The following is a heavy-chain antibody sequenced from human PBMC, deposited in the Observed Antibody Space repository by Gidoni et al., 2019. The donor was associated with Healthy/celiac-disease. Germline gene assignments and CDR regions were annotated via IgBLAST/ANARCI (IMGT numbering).Heavy chain of an antibody. CDR2: INHSGRT. J-gene: IGHJ6*02. CDR3: ARGPLSAGGYYGMDV. CDR1: GGSFSGYY. V-gene: IGHV4-34*01. Sequence: QVQLQQWGAGLLKPSETLSLTCAVYGGSFSGYYWSWIRQPPGKGLEWIGEINHSGRTNYNPSLKSRVTISVDTSKNQFSLKLSSVTAADTAVYYCARGPLSAGGYYGMDVWGQGTTVTVSS. D-gene: IGHD3-16*02.